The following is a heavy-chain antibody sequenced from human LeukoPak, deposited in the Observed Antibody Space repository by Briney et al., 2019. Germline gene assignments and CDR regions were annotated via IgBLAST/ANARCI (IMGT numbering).Heavy chain of an antibody. J-gene: IGHJ4*02. CDR3: ARDRHWTNDWVFDY. V-gene: IGHV4-34*01. Sequence: PSETLSLTCAVYGGSFSGYYWSWIRQPPGKGLEWIGEINHSGSTNYNPSLKSRVTISVDTSKSQFSLKLSSVTAADTAVYYCARDRHWTNDWVFDYWGQGTLVTVSS. CDR1: GGSFSGYY. D-gene: IGHD1/OR15-1a*01. CDR2: INHSGST.